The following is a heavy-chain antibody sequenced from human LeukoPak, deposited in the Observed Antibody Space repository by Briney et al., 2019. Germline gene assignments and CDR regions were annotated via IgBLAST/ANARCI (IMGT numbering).Heavy chain of an antibody. CDR3: ARLPRTPYCAIDV. Sequence: SETLSLTCLVYGWTFSAYYWSWIRQPPGKGLDWIGEINHSGSTNYNPSLKSRVTISVHQSKNQFSLKLTSVTAADTAAYYCARLPRTPYCAIDVGGQGTTVTVSS. V-gene: IGHV4-34*01. CDR1: GWTFSAYY. CDR2: INHSGST. J-gene: IGHJ6*02.